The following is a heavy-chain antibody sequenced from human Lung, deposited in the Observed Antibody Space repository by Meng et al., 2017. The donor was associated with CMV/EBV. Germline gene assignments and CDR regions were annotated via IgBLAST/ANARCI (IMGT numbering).Heavy chain of an antibody. J-gene: IGHJ4*02. V-gene: IGHV3-48*03. CDR1: GFTFSSYE. D-gene: IGHD1-14*01. CDR2: ISSSGNTI. CDR3: ARGFSEPSIDV. Sequence: GGSXRLXXAASGFTFSSYEMNWVRQAPGKGLEWVSYISSSGNTIYYADSVKGSFTISRDNTKNSLNVQMNSLGAEDTDVYYCARGFSEPSIDVWGQGTMVTVSS.